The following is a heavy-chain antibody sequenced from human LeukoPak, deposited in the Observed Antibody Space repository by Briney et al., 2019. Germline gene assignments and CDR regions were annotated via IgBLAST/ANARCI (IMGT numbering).Heavy chain of an antibody. CDR2: INPNSGGT. V-gene: IGHV1-2*02. D-gene: IGHD6-19*01. CDR3: ARGPGYSSGWSPYYYYYYMDV. J-gene: IGHJ6*03. CDR1: GYTFTGYY. Sequence: GGSVKVSCKASGYTFTGYYMHWVRQAPGQGLEWMGWINPNSGGTNYAQKFQGRVTMTRDTSISTAYMELRSLRSDDTAVYYCARGPGYSSGWSPYYYYYYMDVWGKGTTVTVSS.